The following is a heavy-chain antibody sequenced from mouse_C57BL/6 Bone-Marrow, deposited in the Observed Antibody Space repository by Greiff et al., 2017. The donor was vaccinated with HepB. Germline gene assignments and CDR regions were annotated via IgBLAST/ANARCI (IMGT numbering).Heavy chain of an antibody. V-gene: IGHV1-42*01. J-gene: IGHJ3*01. Sequence: VQLQQSGPELVKPGASVKISCKASGYSFTGYYMNWVKQSPEKSLEWIGEINPSTGGTTYNQKFKAKATLTVDKSSSTAYMQLKSLTSEDSAVYYCARTGSGYWGQGTLVTFSA. CDR1: GYSFTGYY. CDR3: ARTGSGY. CDR2: INPSTGGT. D-gene: IGHD3-1*01.